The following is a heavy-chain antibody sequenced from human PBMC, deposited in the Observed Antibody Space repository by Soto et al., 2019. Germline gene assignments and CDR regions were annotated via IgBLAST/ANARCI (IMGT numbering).Heavy chain of an antibody. V-gene: IGHV4-4*08. CDR3: AREVVGNTWPGIFDS. Sequence: TLSLTCSISDDSIGPYYWTWIRQTPRKELQWIGYVYTSGSTKYNSSLKSRVTISLDASNSQFSLTMSSVTAADTGVYYCAREVVGNTWPGIFDSWGRGTLVTVSS. J-gene: IGHJ4*02. CDR1: DDSIGPYY. CDR2: VYTSGST.